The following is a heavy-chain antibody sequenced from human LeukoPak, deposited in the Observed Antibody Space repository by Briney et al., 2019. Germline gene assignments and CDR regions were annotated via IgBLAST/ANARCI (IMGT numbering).Heavy chain of an antibody. V-gene: IGHV4-30-4*01. CDR3: ARGLWLKYYFDY. CDR1: GASISSGDYY. CDR2: IFYSGST. D-gene: IGHD6-19*01. J-gene: IGHJ4*02. Sequence: SATLSLTCSVSGASISSGDYYWGWFRQPPGKDLQWIGFIFYSGSTDFNPSLKSRVTISLDTSENQFSLRLSSVTAADTAVYYCARGLWLKYYFDYWGRGTLVTVSS.